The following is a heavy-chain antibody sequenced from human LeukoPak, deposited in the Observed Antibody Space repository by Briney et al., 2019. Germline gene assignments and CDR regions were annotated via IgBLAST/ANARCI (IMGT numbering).Heavy chain of an antibody. D-gene: IGHD2-15*01. CDR3: ASLAVVAATELGY. V-gene: IGHV1-69*13. J-gene: IGHJ4*02. CDR1: GGTFSSYA. Sequence: ASVKVSCKASGGTFSSYAISWVRQAPGQGLEWMGGIIPIFGTANYAQKFQGRVTITADESTSTAYMELGSLRSEDTAVYYCASLAVVAATELGYWGQGTLVTVSS. CDR2: IIPIFGTA.